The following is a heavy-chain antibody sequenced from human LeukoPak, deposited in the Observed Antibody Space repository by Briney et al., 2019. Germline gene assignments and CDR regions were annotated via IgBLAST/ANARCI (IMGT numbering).Heavy chain of an antibody. CDR1: GFTFGDYA. V-gene: IGHV3-23*01. Sequence: GGSLRLSCTASGFTFGDYAMSWVRQAPGKGLEWVSAISGSGGSTYYADSVKGRFTISRDNSKNTLYLQMNSLRAEDTAVYYCAKDRDYDADYYYYYMDVWGKGTTVTVSS. CDR2: ISGSGGST. J-gene: IGHJ6*03. D-gene: IGHD4-17*01. CDR3: AKDRDYDADYYYYYMDV.